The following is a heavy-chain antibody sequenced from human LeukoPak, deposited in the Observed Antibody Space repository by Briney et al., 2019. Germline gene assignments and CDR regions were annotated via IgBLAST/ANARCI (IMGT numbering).Heavy chain of an antibody. CDR2: ISGSGAST. D-gene: IGHD6-25*01. Sequence: GGSLRLSCAASGVTFSNYAMSWVRQAPGKGLEWVSTISGSGASTYYADSAKGRFTISRDNSENTLYLQMNSLRAEDTAVYYCARGQRSDYWGQGTLVTVSS. V-gene: IGHV3-23*01. J-gene: IGHJ4*02. CDR3: ARGQRSDY. CDR1: GVTFSNYA.